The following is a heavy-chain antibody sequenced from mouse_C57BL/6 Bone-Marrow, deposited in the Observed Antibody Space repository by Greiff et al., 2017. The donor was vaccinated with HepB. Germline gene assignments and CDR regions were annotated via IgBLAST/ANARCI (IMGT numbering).Heavy chain of an antibody. J-gene: IGHJ1*03. CDR1: GFTFSDFY. V-gene: IGHV7-1*01. D-gene: IGHD2-5*01. Sequence: EVQVVESGGGLVQSGRSLRLSCATSGFTFSDFYMEWVRQAPGKGLEWIAASRNKANDYTTEYSASVKGRFIVSRDTSQSILYLQMNALRAEDTAIYYCARGAYYSNWYFDVWGTGTTVTVSS. CDR3: ARGAYYSNWYFDV. CDR2: SRNKANDYTT.